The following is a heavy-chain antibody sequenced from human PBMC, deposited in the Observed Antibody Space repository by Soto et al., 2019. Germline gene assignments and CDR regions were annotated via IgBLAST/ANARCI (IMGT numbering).Heavy chain of an antibody. J-gene: IGHJ5*02. CDR2: INHSGST. V-gene: IGHV4-34*01. D-gene: IGHD6-13*01. CDR3: ARGPQGQAAGTGRNWFDP. Sequence: SETLSLTCAVYGGSFSGYYWSWIRQPPGKGLEWIGEINHSGSTNYNPSLKSRVTISVDTSKNQFSLKLSSVTAADTAVYYCARGPQGQAAGTGRNWFDPWGQGTLVTVSS. CDR1: GGSFSGYY.